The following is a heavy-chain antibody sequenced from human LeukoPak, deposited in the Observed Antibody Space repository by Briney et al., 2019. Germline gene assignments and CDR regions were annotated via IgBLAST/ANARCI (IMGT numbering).Heavy chain of an antibody. CDR3: TSPRYCTNGVCYNGAFDI. J-gene: IGHJ3*02. D-gene: IGHD2-8*01. V-gene: IGHV3-73*01. CDR2: IRSKANSYAT. Sequence: GGSLRLSCAASGFTFSGSAMHWVRQASGKGLEWVGRIRSKANSYATAYAASVKGRFTISRDDSKNTAYLQMNSLKTEDTAVYYCTSPRYCTNGVCYNGAFDIWGQGTMVTVSS. CDR1: GFTFSGSA.